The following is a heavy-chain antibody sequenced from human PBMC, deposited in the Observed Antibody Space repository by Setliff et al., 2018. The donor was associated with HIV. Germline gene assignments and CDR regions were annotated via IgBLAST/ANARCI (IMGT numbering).Heavy chain of an antibody. CDR3: ARQLSNSFDY. Sequence: ASVKVSCKSSGYTFTDYFMHWVRQAPGQGLEWMGWISPDNANTRISQRFRGSVTMTRDRSINTAYMEFSGLTSDGTAVYYCARQLSNSFDYWGQGTLVT. CDR2: ISPDNANT. J-gene: IGHJ4*02. CDR1: GYTFTDYF. D-gene: IGHD1-1*01. V-gene: IGHV1-2*02.